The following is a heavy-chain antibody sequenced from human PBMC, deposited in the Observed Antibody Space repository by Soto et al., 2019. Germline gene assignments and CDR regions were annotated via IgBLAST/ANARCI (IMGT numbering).Heavy chain of an antibody. D-gene: IGHD3-3*01. J-gene: IGHJ4*02. Sequence: PSETLSLTCTVPGGSISSYYWSWIRQPPGKGLEWIGYIYYSGSTNYNPSLKSRVTISVDTSKNQFSLKLSSVTAADTAVYYCARLGSFWSGYSTGPSPFRGQGTLVPVSS. CDR1: GGSISSYY. CDR2: IYYSGST. V-gene: IGHV4-59*01. CDR3: ARLGSFWSGYSTGPSPF.